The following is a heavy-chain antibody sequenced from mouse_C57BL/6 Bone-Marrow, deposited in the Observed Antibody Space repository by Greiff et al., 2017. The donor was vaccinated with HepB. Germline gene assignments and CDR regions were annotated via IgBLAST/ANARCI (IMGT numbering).Heavy chain of an antibody. CDR3: TRDGGSRGYYAMDY. Sequence: DVMLVESGEGLVKPGGSLKLSCAASGFTFSSYAMSWVRQTPEKRLEWVAYISSGGDYIYYADTVKGRFTISRDNARNTLYLQISSLKSEDTAMYYCTRDGGSRGYYAMDYWGQGTSVTVSS. D-gene: IGHD1-1*02. V-gene: IGHV5-9-1*02. J-gene: IGHJ4*01. CDR1: GFTFSSYA. CDR2: ISSGGDYI.